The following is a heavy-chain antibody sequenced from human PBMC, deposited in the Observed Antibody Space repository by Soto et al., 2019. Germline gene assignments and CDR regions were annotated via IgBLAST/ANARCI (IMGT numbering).Heavy chain of an antibody. Sequence: QVHLVESGGGVVQPGTSLRISCAASGFSFRDFAMHWFRQAPGKGLEWLATIRRDGSYENYGDSVKGRFTISRDNFKNTLYLQMDSLRVEDTALYYCVREGPRKIVGAIDYWGQGTLVTVSS. D-gene: IGHD1-26*01. V-gene: IGHV3-33*01. CDR3: VREGPRKIVGAIDY. CDR1: GFSFRDFA. J-gene: IGHJ4*02. CDR2: IRRDGSYE.